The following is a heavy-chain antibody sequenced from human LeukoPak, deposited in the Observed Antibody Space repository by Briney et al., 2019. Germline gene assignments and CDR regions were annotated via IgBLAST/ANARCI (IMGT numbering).Heavy chain of an antibody. J-gene: IGHJ2*01. CDR2: TSYSGTS. CDR1: GGAISTYY. CDR3: ARHGSDWSFDL. D-gene: IGHD6-19*01. Sequence: PSETLSLTCTVSGGAISTYYWSWIRQPPGKGLEGIGYTSYSGTSNFNPSLKSRVTISLDTSKNQFSLNLTAVAAADTAVCFCARHGSDWSFDLWGRGTLVTVSS. V-gene: IGHV4-59*08.